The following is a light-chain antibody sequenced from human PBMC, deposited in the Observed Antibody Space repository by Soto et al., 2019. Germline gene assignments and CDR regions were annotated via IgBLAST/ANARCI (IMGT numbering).Light chain of an antibody. V-gene: IGKV3-15*01. CDR1: QRLSNK. CDR2: DAS. Sequence: EVVMTQSPATLSVSPGDRAALSCRASQRLSNKLAWYQQKPGQAPRLLIYDASTRAIGIPARFSGSGSGTELTLTISSLQSEDFAVYFCQQYNYWPMYTFGQGTKLEIK. J-gene: IGKJ2*01. CDR3: QQYNYWPMYT.